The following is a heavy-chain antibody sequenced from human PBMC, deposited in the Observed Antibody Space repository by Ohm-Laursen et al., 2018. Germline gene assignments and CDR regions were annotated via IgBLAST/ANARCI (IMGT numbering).Heavy chain of an antibody. CDR1: GYTFTSYG. J-gene: IGHJ4*02. CDR2: ISAYNGNT. V-gene: IGHV1-18*01. D-gene: IGHD3-22*01. CDR3: ARDLAYYYDSSGYPDY. Sequence: ASVKVSCKASGYTFTSYGISWVRQAPGQGLEWMGWISAYNGNTNYAQKFQGRVTMTTDTSTSTAYMELRSLRSDDTAVYYCARDLAYYYDSSGYPDYWGQGTLVTVSS.